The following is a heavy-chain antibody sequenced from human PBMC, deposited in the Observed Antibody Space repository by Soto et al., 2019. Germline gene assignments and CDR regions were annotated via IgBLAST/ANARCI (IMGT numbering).Heavy chain of an antibody. Sequence: SETLSLTCTVSGGSISSGGYYWSWIRQHPGKGLEWIGYIYYSGSTYYNPSLKSRVTISVDTSKNQFSLKLSSVTAADTAVYYCARDRRGYCGYDPDSGDYYYGMDVWGQGTTVTVSS. D-gene: IGHD5-12*01. V-gene: IGHV4-31*03. CDR1: GGSISSGGYY. CDR3: ARDRRGYCGYDPDSGDYYYGMDV. J-gene: IGHJ6*02. CDR2: IYYSGST.